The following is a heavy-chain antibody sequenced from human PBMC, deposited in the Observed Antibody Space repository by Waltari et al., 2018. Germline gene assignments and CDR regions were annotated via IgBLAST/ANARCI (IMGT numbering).Heavy chain of an antibody. CDR1: GFPFNTNW. D-gene: IGHD3-10*01. Sequence: EVQLVESGGGLAQPGGSLRLSCAASGFPFNTNWRHWVRQDPGKGLVWVSRINREGLIINYADAVKGRFTVSRDNAKNTLYLQMNSLRAEDTDVYYCVRGMGDYWGQGTLVTVSS. CDR3: VRGMGDY. J-gene: IGHJ4*02. CDR2: INREGLII. V-gene: IGHV3-74*01.